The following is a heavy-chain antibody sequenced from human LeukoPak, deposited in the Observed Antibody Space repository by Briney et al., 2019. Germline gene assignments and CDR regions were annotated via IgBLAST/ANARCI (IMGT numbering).Heavy chain of an antibody. CDR3: AKDRETTASGTFDY. V-gene: IGHV3-30*18. D-gene: IGHD6-13*01. J-gene: IGHJ4*02. CDR2: ISEDGSNK. CDR1: GFTVSSNY. Sequence: PGGSLRLSCAASGFTVSSNYMSWVRQAPGKGLEWVAVISEDGSNKYYEDSVKGRFTISRDNSNNTLYLQMNSLRAEDTAVYYCAKDRETTASGTFDYWGQGTLVTVSS.